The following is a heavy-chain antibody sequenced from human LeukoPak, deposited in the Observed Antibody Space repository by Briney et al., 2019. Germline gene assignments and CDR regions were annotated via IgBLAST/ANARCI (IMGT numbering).Heavy chain of an antibody. J-gene: IGHJ4*02. CDR3: ARDLRWEPLRGTDY. CDR2: ISYDGSNK. V-gene: IGHV3-30-3*01. D-gene: IGHD1-26*01. Sequence: PGGSLRLSCAASGLTFSSYAMHWVRQAPGKGLEWVAVISYDGSNKYYADSVKGRFTISRDNSKNTLYLQMNSLRAEDTAVYYCARDLRWEPLRGTDYWGQGTLVTVSS. CDR1: GLTFSSYA.